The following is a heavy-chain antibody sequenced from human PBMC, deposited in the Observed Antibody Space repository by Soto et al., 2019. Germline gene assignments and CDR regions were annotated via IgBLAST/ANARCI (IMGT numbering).Heavy chain of an antibody. CDR3: ARGRNYYGSGSYYKGNYFDY. Sequence: SETLSLTCAVYGGSFSGYYWSWIRQPPGKGLEWIGEINHSGSTNYNPSLKSRLTISVDTSKNQFSLKLSCVTAADTAVYYCARGRNYYGSGSYYKGNYFDYWGQGTLVTVSS. D-gene: IGHD3-10*01. CDR2: INHSGST. V-gene: IGHV4-34*01. CDR1: GGSFSGYY. J-gene: IGHJ4*02.